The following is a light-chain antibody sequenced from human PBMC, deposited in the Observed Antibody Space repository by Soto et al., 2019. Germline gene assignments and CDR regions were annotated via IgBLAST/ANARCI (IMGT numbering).Light chain of an antibody. CDR2: EVS. V-gene: IGLV2-14*01. CDR3: SSYTSSSTLPYV. CDR1: SSDVGGYNY. Sequence: QSALTQPASVSGSPGQSITISCTGTSSDVGGYNYVSWYQQHPGKAPKLMIYEVSNRPSGVSNRFSGSKSGNTASLTISGLQAEDGADYYCSSYTSSSTLPYVFGTGTQLTVL. J-gene: IGLJ1*01.